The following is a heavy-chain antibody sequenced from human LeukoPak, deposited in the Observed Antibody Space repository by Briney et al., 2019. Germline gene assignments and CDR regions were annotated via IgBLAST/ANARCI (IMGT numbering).Heavy chain of an antibody. Sequence: GGSLRLSCAASGFTFSTYGMHWVRQAPGKGLEWVALIRYDGSNKFYADSVKGRFTISRDNSKNTLYLQMNSLRAEDTAVYYCAKLLYYYDSSQPYWGQGTLVTVSS. V-gene: IGHV3-30*02. CDR1: GFTFSTYG. CDR2: IRYDGSNK. D-gene: IGHD3-22*01. J-gene: IGHJ4*02. CDR3: AKLLYYYDSSQPY.